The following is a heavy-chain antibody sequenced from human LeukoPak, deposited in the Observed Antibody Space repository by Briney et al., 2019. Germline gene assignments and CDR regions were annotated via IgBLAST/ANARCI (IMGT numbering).Heavy chain of an antibody. CDR1: GFPFSNYG. J-gene: IGHJ4*02. V-gene: IGHV3-30*03. CDR2: ISYDGSNE. D-gene: IGHD4-23*01. CDR3: ARHDYGGNSGDY. Sequence: GGSLRLSCAASGFPFSNYGMHWVRQAPGKGLEWVAVISYDGSNEYYADSVKGRFPISRDNSKNTLYLQMNSLRAEDTAVYYCARHDYGGNSGDYWGQGTLVTVSS.